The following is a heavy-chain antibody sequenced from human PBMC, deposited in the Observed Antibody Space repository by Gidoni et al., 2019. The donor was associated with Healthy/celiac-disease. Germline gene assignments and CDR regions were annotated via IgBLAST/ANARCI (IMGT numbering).Heavy chain of an antibody. D-gene: IGHD6-19*01. Sequence: EVQLVESGGGLVQPGGSLILSCAASGFTVSSHYMSWVRQAPGKGLGWVSVIYSGGSTYYADSVKGRFTISRDNSKNTLYLQMNSLRAEDTAVYYCARVRVDSHKYSSGWSDYWGQGTLVTVSS. CDR2: IYSGGST. J-gene: IGHJ4*02. V-gene: IGHV3-66*02. CDR3: ARVRVDSHKYSSGWSDY. CDR1: GFTVSSHY.